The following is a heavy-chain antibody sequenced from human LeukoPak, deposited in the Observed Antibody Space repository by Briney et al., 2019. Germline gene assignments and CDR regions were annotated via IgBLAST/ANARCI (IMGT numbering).Heavy chain of an antibody. V-gene: IGHV3-7*01. J-gene: IGHJ4*02. D-gene: IGHD5-18*01. CDR1: GFSFTTSW. Sequence: GGSLRLSXAASGFSFTTSWMSWLRQAPGKGLEWVASIEQDGSEKYYVDSVKGRFTISRDNAKNSLFLQMNSLRAEDTAVYYCAKGHTSLAPGGQGALVTVSS. CDR3: AKGHTSLAP. CDR2: IEQDGSEK.